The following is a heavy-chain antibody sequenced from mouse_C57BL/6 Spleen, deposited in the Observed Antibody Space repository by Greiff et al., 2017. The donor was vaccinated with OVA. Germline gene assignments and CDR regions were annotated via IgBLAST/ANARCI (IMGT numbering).Heavy chain of an antibody. CDR2: IYPGGGYT. CDR1: GYTFTNYW. Sequence: VKLMESGAELVRPGTSVKMSCKASGYTFTNYWIGWAKQRPGHGLEWIGDIYPGGGYTNYNEKFKGKATLTADKSSSTAYMQFSSLTSEDSAIYYCARGDYDGGFAYWGQGTLVTVSA. J-gene: IGHJ3*01. V-gene: IGHV1-63*01. D-gene: IGHD2-4*01. CDR3: ARGDYDGGFAY.